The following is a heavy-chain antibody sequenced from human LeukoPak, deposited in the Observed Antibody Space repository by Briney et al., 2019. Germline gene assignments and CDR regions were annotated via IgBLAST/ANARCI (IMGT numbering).Heavy chain of an antibody. CDR1: GFTNYG. CDR3: AKEGFYGDYLPYL. J-gene: IGHJ5*02. D-gene: IGHD4-17*01. Sequence: PGGSLRLSCAASGFTNYGMHWVRQAPGKGLDWVAFIQYDGTNKQYADSLKGRFTISRDNSKNTLYLQMNSLRPEDTAVYYCAKEGFYGDYLPYLWGQGTLVTVSS. CDR2: IQYDGTNK. V-gene: IGHV3-30*02.